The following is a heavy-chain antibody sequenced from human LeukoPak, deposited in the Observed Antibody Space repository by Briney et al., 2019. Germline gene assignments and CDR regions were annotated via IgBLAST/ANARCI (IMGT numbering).Heavy chain of an antibody. CDR2: ISGSGGST. CDR3: AKERLGGLDY. V-gene: IGHV3-23*01. Sequence: PGGSLRLSCAASGFTFSSYAVSWVRQAPGKGLEWVPAISGSGGSTYYADSVKGRFTISRDNSKNTLYLQMNSLRAEDTAVYHCAKERLGGLDYWGQGTLVTVSS. J-gene: IGHJ4*02. CDR1: GFTFSSYA. D-gene: IGHD3-10*01.